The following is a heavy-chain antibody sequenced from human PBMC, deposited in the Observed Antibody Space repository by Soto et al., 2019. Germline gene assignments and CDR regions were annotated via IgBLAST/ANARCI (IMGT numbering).Heavy chain of an antibody. CDR3: AKVYFDWFRGPVDY. V-gene: IGHV3-23*01. Sequence: GGSLRLSCAASGFTFSSYAMSWVRQAPGKGLEWVSAISGSGGSTYYADSVKGRFTISRDNSKNTLYLQMNSLRAEDTAVYYCAKVYFDWFRGPVDYWGQGTLVTVSS. J-gene: IGHJ4*02. CDR1: GFTFSSYA. D-gene: IGHD3-9*01. CDR2: ISGSGGST.